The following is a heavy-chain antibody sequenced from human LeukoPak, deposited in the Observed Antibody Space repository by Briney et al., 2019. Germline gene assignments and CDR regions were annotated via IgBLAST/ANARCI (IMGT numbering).Heavy chain of an antibody. J-gene: IGHJ3*02. CDR2: MNPNSGNT. CDR1: DYSFSSYG. Sequence: ASVKVSCKTSDYSFSSYGISWVRQAPGQGLEWMGWMNPNSGNTGYAQKFQGRVTITRNTSISTAYMELSSLRSEDTAVYYCARVGEGYSYGYDAFDIWGQGTMVTVSS. CDR3: ARVGEGYSYGYDAFDI. V-gene: IGHV1-8*03. D-gene: IGHD5-18*01.